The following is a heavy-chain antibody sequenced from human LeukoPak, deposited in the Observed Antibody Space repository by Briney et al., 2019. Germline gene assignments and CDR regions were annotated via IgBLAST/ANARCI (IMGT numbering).Heavy chain of an antibody. CDR2: INTNTGNP. CDR1: GYTFTRYA. V-gene: IGHV7-4-1*02. J-gene: IGHJ4*02. D-gene: IGHD4-23*01. Sequence: ASVKVSCKASGYTFTRYAINWVRQAPGQGLEWMGWINTNTGNPTYAQGFTGRFVFSLDTSVSTAYLQISSLKAEDTAVYYCARFTVVTPYYFDYWGQGTLVTVSS. CDR3: ARFTVVTPYYFDY.